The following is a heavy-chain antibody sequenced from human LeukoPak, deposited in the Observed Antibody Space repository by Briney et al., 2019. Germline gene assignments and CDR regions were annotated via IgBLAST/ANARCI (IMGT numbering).Heavy chain of an antibody. CDR2: FDPEDGET. CDR1: GYTLTELS. Sequence: GASVKVSCKVSGYTLTELSMHWVRQAPGKGLEWMGGFDPEDGETIYAQSFQGRLTMTEDTSTDTAYMELSSLRSEDTAVYYCAREVTVTTKYYFDYWGQGTLVTVSS. CDR3: AREVTVTTKYYFDY. V-gene: IGHV1-24*01. D-gene: IGHD4-17*01. J-gene: IGHJ4*02.